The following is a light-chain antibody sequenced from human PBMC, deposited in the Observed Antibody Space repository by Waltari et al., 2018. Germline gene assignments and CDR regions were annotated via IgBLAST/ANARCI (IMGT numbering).Light chain of an antibody. V-gene: IGLV1-51*01. CDR2: DNN. CDR3: GTWDHSLAAWV. CDR1: TSNIGNDP. J-gene: IGLJ3*02. Sequence: QSVLTQPPSVSSAPGQMVIISCSGSTSNIGNDPVSWYQHLPGTAPRVLISDNNKRPSGIPDRFSAYKSGTSATLGITGVQTGDEADYYCGTWDHSLAAWVFGGGTTVTVL.